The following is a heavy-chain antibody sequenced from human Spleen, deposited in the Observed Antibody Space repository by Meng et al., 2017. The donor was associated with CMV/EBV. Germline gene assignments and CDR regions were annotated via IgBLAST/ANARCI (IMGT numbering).Heavy chain of an antibody. D-gene: IGHD3-9*01. V-gene: IGHV4-4*07. Sequence: AGMGLEWIGRIYSSGSSNNNPSLKSRVTMSVDTSKNQFSLKLSSVTAADTAVYYCARAPEFYDILTGYHTQGAMDVWGQGTTVTVSS. J-gene: IGHJ6*02. CDR3: ARAPEFYDILTGYHTQGAMDV. CDR2: IYSSGSS.